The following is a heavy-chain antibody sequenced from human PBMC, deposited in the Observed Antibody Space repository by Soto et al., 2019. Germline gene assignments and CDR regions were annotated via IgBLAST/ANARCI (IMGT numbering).Heavy chain of an antibody. V-gene: IGHV3-48*03. J-gene: IGHJ4*02. Sequence: GGSLRLSCAASGFTFSSYEMNWVRQAPGKGLEWVSYISTSGNTIHYADSVKGRFTISRDNAKNSLYLQMNSLRAEDTAVYYCARDIDYYDSSGYQDYWGQGTLVTVSS. CDR3: ARDIDYYDSSGYQDY. CDR2: ISTSGNTI. CDR1: GFTFSSYE. D-gene: IGHD3-22*01.